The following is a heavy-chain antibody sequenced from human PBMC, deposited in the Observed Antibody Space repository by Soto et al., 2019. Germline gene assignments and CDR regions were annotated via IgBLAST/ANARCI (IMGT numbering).Heavy chain of an antibody. CDR3: ASPVGYDSSGYGYYYYGMDV. Sequence: GGALRLSCAASGFTFSSYWMHWVRQAPGKGLVWVSRINSDGSSTSYADSVKGRFTISRDNAKNTLYLQMNSLRAEDTAVYYCASPVGYDSSGYGYYYYGMDVWGQGTTVTVSS. CDR1: GFTFSSYW. CDR2: INSDGSST. V-gene: IGHV3-74*01. D-gene: IGHD3-22*01. J-gene: IGHJ6*02.